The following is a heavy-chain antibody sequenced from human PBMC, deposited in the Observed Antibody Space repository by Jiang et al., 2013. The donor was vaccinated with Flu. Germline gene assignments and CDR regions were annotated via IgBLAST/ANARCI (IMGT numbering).Heavy chain of an antibody. J-gene: IGHJ4*02. D-gene: IGHD3-22*01. Sequence: DYAAPVKGRFTIPRDDSKNTLYLQMNSLKTEDTAVYYCTMGGYYYDSSGGYYFDYWGQGTLVTVSS. V-gene: IGHV3-15*01. CDR3: TMGGYYYDSSGGYYFDY.